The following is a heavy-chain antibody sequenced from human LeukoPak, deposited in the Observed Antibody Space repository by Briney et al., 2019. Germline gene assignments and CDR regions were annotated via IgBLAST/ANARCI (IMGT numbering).Heavy chain of an antibody. V-gene: IGHV1-46*01. CDR1: GYTFSSYY. Sequence: ASMKVSCKASGYTFSSYYMHWVRQAPGEGLEWMGIINPSGGSTSYAQKFQGRLTMTSDTSTSTVYMELNSLRFEDTAVYFCARVGVTAATADYWGQGTLVTVSS. D-gene: IGHD6-25*01. J-gene: IGHJ4*02. CDR2: INPSGGST. CDR3: ARVGVTAATADY.